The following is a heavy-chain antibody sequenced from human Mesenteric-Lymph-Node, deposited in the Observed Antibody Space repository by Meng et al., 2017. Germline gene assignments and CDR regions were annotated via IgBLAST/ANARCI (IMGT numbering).Heavy chain of an antibody. D-gene: IGHD2-2*01. V-gene: IGHV4-4*02. CDR2: IYHSGST. Sequence: QVQRQEAGPGLVTPSGSLSLTCAFSGGSISSSNWWSWVRQPPGKGLEWIGEIYHSGSTNYNPSLKSRVTISVDKSKNQFSLKLSSVTAADTAVYYCARGGRGYCSSTSCYGRVASWFDPWGQGTLVTVSS. CDR3: ARGGRGYCSSTSCYGRVASWFDP. J-gene: IGHJ5*02. CDR1: GGSISSSNW.